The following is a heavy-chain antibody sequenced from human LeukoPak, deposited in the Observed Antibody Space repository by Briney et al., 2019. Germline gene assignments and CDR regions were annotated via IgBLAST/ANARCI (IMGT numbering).Heavy chain of an antibody. CDR2: TYYRSKWYN. CDR1: GDSVSRDTAA. Sequence: SQTLSLTCAISGDSVSRDTAAWNWVRQSPSRGLEWLGNTYYRSKWYNDYAVSVKSRITINPDTSKNQFSLQLNSVTPEDTAVYYCARDRGGSSWYYFDNWGQGSLVTVSS. CDR3: ARDRGGSSWYYFDN. V-gene: IGHV6-1*01. J-gene: IGHJ4*02. D-gene: IGHD6-13*01.